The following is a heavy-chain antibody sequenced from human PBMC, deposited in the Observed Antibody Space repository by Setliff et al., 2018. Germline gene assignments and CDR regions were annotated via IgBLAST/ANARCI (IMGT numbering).Heavy chain of an antibody. Sequence: SETLSLTCTVSGGSISSYYWSWIRQPAGKGLEWIGHIYIGGSANYNPSLKSRVTMSIDTSKNQFSLKLSSVTAADTAVFYCARDGVATNPPWYLDYWGQGTLVTVSS. CDR1: GGSISSYY. V-gene: IGHV4-4*07. CDR2: IYIGGSA. J-gene: IGHJ4*02. CDR3: ARDGVATNPPWYLDY. D-gene: IGHD5-12*01.